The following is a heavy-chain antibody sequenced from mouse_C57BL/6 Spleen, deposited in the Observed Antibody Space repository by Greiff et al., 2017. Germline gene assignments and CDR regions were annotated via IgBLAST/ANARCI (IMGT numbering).Heavy chain of an antibody. D-gene: IGHD2-1*01. Sequence: QVQLQQPGAELVMPGSSVKLSCKASGYTFTSYWMHWVKQRPGQGLEWIGEIYPSDSNTNYNQKFKGKATLTVDTSSSTAYMRLSSLTSEDSAVCACATCDGNYWIAYWGQGTLVTVSA. CDR3: ATCDGNYWIAY. J-gene: IGHJ3*01. CDR1: GYTFTSYW. CDR2: IYPSDSNT. V-gene: IGHV1-69*01.